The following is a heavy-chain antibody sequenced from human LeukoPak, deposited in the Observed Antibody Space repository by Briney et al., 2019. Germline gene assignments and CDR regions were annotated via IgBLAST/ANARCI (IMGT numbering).Heavy chain of an antibody. CDR1: GGSIKSFY. Sequence: SETLSLTSTVSGGSIKSFYWRWIRQPAGKGLEWVVRVFSRGTTNYNPSLKSRVTVSLDTSKNQFSLKLSSVTAADTAVYYCARGRLTGHLARLDVWGQGTTVIVSS. CDR2: VFSRGTT. D-gene: IGHD3-9*01. V-gene: IGHV4-4*07. J-gene: IGHJ6*02. CDR3: ARGRLTGHLARLDV.